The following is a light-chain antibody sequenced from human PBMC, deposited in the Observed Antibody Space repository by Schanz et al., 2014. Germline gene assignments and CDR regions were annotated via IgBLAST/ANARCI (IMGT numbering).Light chain of an antibody. V-gene: IGLV2-8*01. CDR2: DVT. J-gene: IGLJ1*01. CDR3: SSNGGVNIYV. Sequence: QSALTQPPSASGSPGQSVTISCTGTSSDIGRYNYVSWYQHHPGKAPKLLIYDVTKRPSGVPDRFSGSKSGNTASLTGSGRQAEDEADYYCSSNGGVNIYVFGTGTKLTVL. CDR1: SSDIGRYNY.